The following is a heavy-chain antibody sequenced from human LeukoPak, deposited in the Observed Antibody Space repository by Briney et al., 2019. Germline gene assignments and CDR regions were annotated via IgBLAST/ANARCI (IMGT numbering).Heavy chain of an antibody. CDR1: GFTFSSYG. Sequence: GGSLRLSCAASGFTFSSYGMHWVRQAPGKGLEWVAFIRYDGSNKYYADSVKGRFTISRDSSNNTLFLQMTNLRAEDSGLYYCATDVRSSPLGFWGHGTLVTVSS. CDR3: ATDVRSSPLGF. V-gene: IGHV3-30*02. J-gene: IGHJ4*01. D-gene: IGHD6-19*01. CDR2: IRYDGSNK.